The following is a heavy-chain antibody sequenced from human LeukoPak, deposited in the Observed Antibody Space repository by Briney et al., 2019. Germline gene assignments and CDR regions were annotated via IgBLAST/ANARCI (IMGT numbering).Heavy chain of an antibody. Sequence: ASVKVSCKASGYTFTGYYMHWVRQAPGQGLEWMGWINPNSGGTNYAQKFQGRVTMTRDTSISTAYMELSRPRSDDTAVCYCARDIVMVTYWFDPWGQGTLVTVSS. J-gene: IGHJ5*02. CDR2: INPNSGGT. CDR1: GYTFTGYY. CDR3: ARDIVMVTYWFDP. D-gene: IGHD5-18*01. V-gene: IGHV1-2*02.